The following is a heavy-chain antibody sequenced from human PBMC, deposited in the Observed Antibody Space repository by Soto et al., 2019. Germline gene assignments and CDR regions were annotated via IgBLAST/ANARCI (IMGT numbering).Heavy chain of an antibody. CDR1: GYSFTDYW. V-gene: IGHV5-51*01. D-gene: IGHD6-19*01. J-gene: IGHJ6*02. Sequence: PGESLKISCKGSGYSFTDYWIGWVRQMPGKGLEWMGIIYPGDSDARYSPSFQGQVSISTDTPVNTAYLQWGSLKASDTAMYYCARQTTGWFGMDVWGQGTTVTVS. CDR3: ARQTTGWFGMDV. CDR2: IYPGDSDA.